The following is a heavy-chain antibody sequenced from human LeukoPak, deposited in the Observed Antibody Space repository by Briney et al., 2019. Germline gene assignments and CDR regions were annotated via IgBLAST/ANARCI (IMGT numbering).Heavy chain of an antibody. D-gene: IGHD2-8*01. CDR3: ARLKYCTNGVCYAGFDY. CDR1: GYTFTSYA. Sequence: ASVKVSCKASGYTFTSYAMHWVRQAPGQRLEWMGWINAGNGNTKYSQKFQGRVTVTRDTSADTAYMELSSLRSEDTAVYYCARLKYCTNGVCYAGFDYWGQGTLVTVSS. V-gene: IGHV1-3*01. J-gene: IGHJ4*02. CDR2: INAGNGNT.